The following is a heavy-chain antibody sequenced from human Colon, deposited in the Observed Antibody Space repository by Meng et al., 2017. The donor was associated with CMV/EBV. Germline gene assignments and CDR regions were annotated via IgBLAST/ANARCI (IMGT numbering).Heavy chain of an antibody. D-gene: IGHD6-19*01. CDR1: GYTFTGYY. V-gene: IGHV1-2*02. CDR3: ARGEAVAFGMDV. J-gene: IGHJ6*02. Sequence: SVQVSCKASGYTFTGYYMHWVRQAPGPGLEWMGWINPNSGGTNYAQKLQGRVAMTRDTSISTAYMELSRLRSDDTAVYYCARGEAVAFGMDVWGQGTTVTVSS. CDR2: INPNSGGT.